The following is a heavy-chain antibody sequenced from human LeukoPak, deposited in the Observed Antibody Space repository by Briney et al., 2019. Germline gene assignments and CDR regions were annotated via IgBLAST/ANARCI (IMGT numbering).Heavy chain of an antibody. D-gene: IGHD1-26*01. CDR3: ARGTPIDY. V-gene: IGHV1-69*05. CDR2: IIPIFGTA. CDR1: GGTFSSNA. Sequence: SVKVSCKXSGGTFSSNAISWVRQAPRQGLEWMGGIIPIFGTANYAQKFQGRVTITTDESTSTAYMELSSLRSEDTAVYYCARGTPIDYWGQGTLVTVSS. J-gene: IGHJ4*02.